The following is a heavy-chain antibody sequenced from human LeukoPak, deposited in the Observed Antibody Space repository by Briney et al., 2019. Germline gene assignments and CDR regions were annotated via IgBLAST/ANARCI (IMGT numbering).Heavy chain of an antibody. CDR1: GYTFTGYY. V-gene: IGHV1-2*02. CDR2: INPNSGGT. D-gene: IGHD4-17*01. CDR3: ARIDYGDYVAFDY. J-gene: IGHJ4*02. Sequence: ASVKVSSKASGYTFTGYYMHWVRQAPGQGLEWMGWINPNSGGTNYAQKFQGRVTMTRDTSISTAYMELSRLRSDDTAVYYCARIDYGDYVAFDYWGQGTLVTVSS.